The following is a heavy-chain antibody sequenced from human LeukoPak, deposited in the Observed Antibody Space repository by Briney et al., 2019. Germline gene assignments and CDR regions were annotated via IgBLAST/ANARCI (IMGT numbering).Heavy chain of an antibody. V-gene: IGHV3-48*01. CDR3: ARRTNYDFDY. CDR1: GFTFSSYS. Sequence: GGSLRLSCAASGFTFSSYSMNWVRQAPGKGLEWVSYISSTGSTADSVKGRFTISRDNAKNSLYLQMNSLRAEDTAVYYCARRTNYDFDYWGQGTLVTVSS. CDR2: ISSTGST. D-gene: IGHD3-3*01. J-gene: IGHJ4*02.